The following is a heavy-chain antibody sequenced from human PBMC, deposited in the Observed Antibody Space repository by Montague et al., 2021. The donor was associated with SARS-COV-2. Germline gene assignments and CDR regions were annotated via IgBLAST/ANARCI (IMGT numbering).Heavy chain of an antibody. CDR3: ARRGRKLLPVATTIGGFDI. D-gene: IGHD5-12*01. CDR2: IYGSGST. Sequence: SETLSLTCTVAGGSISSSNYDWDWIRQPPGKGLEWIGSIYGSGSTXYNPSVESRVTISVDTSKNHFSLKLSSVTAADTAVYYCARRGRKLLPVATTIGGFDIWGQGTMVTVSS. J-gene: IGHJ3*02. CDR1: GGSISSSNYD. V-gene: IGHV4-39*02.